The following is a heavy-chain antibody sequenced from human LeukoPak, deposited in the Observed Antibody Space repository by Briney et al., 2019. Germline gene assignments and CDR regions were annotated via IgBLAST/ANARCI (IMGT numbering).Heavy chain of an antibody. CDR3: AKDSSYAQRDYYGMDV. CDR2: ISYDGSNK. Sequence: GGPLRLSCAASGFTFSSYGMHWVRQAPGKGLEWVAVISYDGSNKYYADSVKGRFTISRDNSKNTLYLQMNSLRAEDTAVYYCAKDSSYAQRDYYGMDVWGQGTTVTVSS. CDR1: GFTFSSYG. V-gene: IGHV3-30*18. J-gene: IGHJ6*02. D-gene: IGHD2-2*01.